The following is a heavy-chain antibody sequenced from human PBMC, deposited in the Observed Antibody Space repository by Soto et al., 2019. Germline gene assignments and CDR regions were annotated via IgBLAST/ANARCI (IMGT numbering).Heavy chain of an antibody. V-gene: IGHV1-69*12. D-gene: IGHD2-15*01. Sequence: QVQLVQSGAEVKKPGSSVKVSCKASGGTFSSYAISWVRQAPGQGLEWMGGIIPIFGTANYAQKFQGRVTITADESTSTADMELSSLRSEVTAVYYCARVVTVVKSFHYWYFDLWGRGTLVTVSS. J-gene: IGHJ2*01. CDR3: ARVVTVVKSFHYWYFDL. CDR2: IIPIFGTA. CDR1: GGTFSSYA.